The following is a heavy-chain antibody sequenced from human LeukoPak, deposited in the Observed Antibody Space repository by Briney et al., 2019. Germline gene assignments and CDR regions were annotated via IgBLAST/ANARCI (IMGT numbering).Heavy chain of an antibody. Sequence: GGSLRLSCAASGFNTNKYAMTWVRQAPGKGLEWISYAGTSDSSMRYADSIKGRFTISRDNAKNSLYLQMNSLRAEDTAVYYCARAVLFGNNSPFDSWGQGTLVTVSS. CDR2: AGTSDSSM. V-gene: IGHV3-11*01. CDR3: ARAVLFGNNSPFDS. J-gene: IGHJ4*02. CDR1: GFNTNKYA. D-gene: IGHD4-23*01.